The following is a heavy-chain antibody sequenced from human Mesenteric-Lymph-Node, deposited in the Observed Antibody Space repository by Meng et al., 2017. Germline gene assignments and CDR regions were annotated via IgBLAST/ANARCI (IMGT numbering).Heavy chain of an antibody. Sequence: SETLSLTCAVYGGSFSGYYWSWIRQPPGKGLEWIGEINHSGSTNYNPSLKSRVTISVDTSKNQFSLKLTSVAAADTAVYFCARLDYDSSAYFRSGKEYYFDSWGQGTRVTGSS. CDR2: INHSGST. J-gene: IGHJ4*02. D-gene: IGHD3-22*01. V-gene: IGHV4-34*01. CDR1: GGSFSGYY. CDR3: ARLDYDSSAYFRSGKEYYFDS.